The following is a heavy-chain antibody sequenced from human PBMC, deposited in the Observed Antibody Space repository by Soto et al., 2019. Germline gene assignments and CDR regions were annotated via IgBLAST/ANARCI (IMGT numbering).Heavy chain of an antibody. CDR2: IYWDDDK. CDR3: ARALGSWGSYYFDH. D-gene: IGHD3-16*01. CDR1: GFSLDTWGVG. J-gene: IGHJ4*02. Sequence: QITLKESGPTLVRPTQTLTLTCTVSGFSLDTWGVGVGWIRQSPGKAPEWLALIYWDDDKRYSPSLKNRLTITKDTSKNQGVLTLTNMDPVDTVTYYCARALGSWGSYYFDHWGQGTLVTVSS. V-gene: IGHV2-5*02.